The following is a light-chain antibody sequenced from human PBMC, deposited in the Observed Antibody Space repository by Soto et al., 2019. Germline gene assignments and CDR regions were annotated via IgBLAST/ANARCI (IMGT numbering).Light chain of an antibody. V-gene: IGKV1-9*01. J-gene: IGKJ5*01. CDR3: QQFNSYPIT. CDR1: QGISSN. CDR2: AAS. Sequence: DIQFTQSQAFLSACEGDRVTSTCRASQGISSNLAWYQQKPGKAPKLLIYAASTLQSGVPSRFSGSGSGTEFTLTISSLQPEDFATYYCQQFNSYPITFGQGTRLEIK.